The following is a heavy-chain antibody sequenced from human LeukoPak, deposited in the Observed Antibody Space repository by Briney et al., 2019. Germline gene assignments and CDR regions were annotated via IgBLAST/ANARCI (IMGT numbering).Heavy chain of an antibody. CDR3: AREDSRDALDI. Sequence: HPGGSLRLSCEGSGFTFSSFEMNWVRQAPGKGLEWLSYIGSGGRTIYYADSVKGRFTISRDNARNSLYLQMNSLRAEDTAVYHCAREDSRDALDIWGQGTMVPSLQ. CDR1: GFTFSSFE. J-gene: IGHJ3*02. CDR2: IGSGGRTI. D-gene: IGHD3-22*01. V-gene: IGHV3-48*03.